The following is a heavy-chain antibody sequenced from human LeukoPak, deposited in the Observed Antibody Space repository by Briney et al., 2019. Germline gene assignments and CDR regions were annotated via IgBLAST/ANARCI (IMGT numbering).Heavy chain of an antibody. J-gene: IGHJ6*02. Sequence: GGSLRLSCAASGFALSSHWMTWVRQVPGRGPEWVANVNRDGSETYYLDSVKGRFTISKDNAKNSLYLQMNSLGAEDTALYHCARNNGMDVWGQGTTVIVSS. V-gene: IGHV3-7*03. CDR2: VNRDGSET. CDR1: GFALSSHW. CDR3: ARNNGMDV.